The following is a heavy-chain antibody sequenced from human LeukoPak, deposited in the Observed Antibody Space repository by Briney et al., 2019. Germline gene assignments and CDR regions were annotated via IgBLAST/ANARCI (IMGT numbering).Heavy chain of an antibody. D-gene: IGHD3-16*01. CDR1: GGTFSSYA. V-gene: IGHV1-69*13. J-gene: IGHJ4*01. Sequence: ASVKVSCKASGGTFSSYAISWVRQAPGQGLEWMGGIIPIIGTANYAQKFQGRVTITADESTSTAYMELSSLRSEDTAVYYCARGDFISSRDYLFFFDYWGQGSLVTVSS. CDR2: IIPIIGTA. CDR3: ARGDFISSRDYLFFFDY.